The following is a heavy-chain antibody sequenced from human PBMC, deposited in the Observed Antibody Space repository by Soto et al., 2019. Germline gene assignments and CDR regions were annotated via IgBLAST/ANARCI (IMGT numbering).Heavy chain of an antibody. V-gene: IGHV3-30-3*01. D-gene: IGHD2-15*01. J-gene: IGHJ6*02. CDR2: ISYDGSNK. CDR3: ARDVLPLYYYYGMDV. Sequence: PGGSLRLSCAASGFTFSNYVMHWVRQAPGKGLEWVAVISYDGSNKYYADSVKGRFTISRDNSKNTLYLQMNSLRTGDTAVYYCARDVLPLYYYYGMDVWGQGTTVTVSS. CDR1: GFTFSNYV.